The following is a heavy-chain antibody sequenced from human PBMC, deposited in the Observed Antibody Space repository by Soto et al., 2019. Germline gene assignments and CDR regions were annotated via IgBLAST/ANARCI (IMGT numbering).Heavy chain of an antibody. CDR1: GGSISSYY. Sequence: QVQLQESGPGLVKPSETLSLTCSVSGGSISSYYWSWIRQPPGKGLEWIGNIYYSGSTDYNPSLKSRVTISVDTSKNQFSLKLSSVTAADTAVYYCARFRRDGYNFDYWGQGTLVTVSS. D-gene: IGHD5-12*01. V-gene: IGHV4-59*01. CDR3: ARFRRDGYNFDY. J-gene: IGHJ4*02. CDR2: IYYSGST.